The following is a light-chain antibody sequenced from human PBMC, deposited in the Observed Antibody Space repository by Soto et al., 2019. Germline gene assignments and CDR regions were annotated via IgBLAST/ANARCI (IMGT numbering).Light chain of an antibody. J-gene: IGKJ3*01. Sequence: DIQMTQSPSSLSASVGDRVTITCRASQSINSYLNWYQQKPGKAPKLLIYEASNLQSGVPSRFSAGGSGTAFTLNISSLQPEDFATYYCQQSYSVPLTFGPGTRVDIK. CDR2: EAS. CDR1: QSINSY. V-gene: IGKV1-39*01. CDR3: QQSYSVPLT.